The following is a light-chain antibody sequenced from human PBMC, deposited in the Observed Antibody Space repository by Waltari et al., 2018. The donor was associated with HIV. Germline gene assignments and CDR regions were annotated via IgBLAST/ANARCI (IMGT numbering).Light chain of an antibody. J-gene: IGKJ4*01. Sequence: EIVLTQSPGTLSLSPGGRATLSCRASQSVSSNYLAWYQQKPGQAPRLLIYGASGRATGIPDRFSGSGSGTDFTLTISRLEPEDFAVYYCQQYGSSREATFGEGTNVEIK. CDR1: QSVSSNY. CDR2: GAS. V-gene: IGKV3-20*01. CDR3: QQYGSSREAT.